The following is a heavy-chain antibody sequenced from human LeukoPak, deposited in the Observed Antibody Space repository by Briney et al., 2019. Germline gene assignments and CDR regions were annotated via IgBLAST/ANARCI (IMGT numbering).Heavy chain of an antibody. CDR3: ARAKYNSGWYGAFDI. CDR1: GGTFSSYA. D-gene: IGHD6-19*01. J-gene: IGHJ3*02. CDR2: FDPEDGET. Sequence: VASVKVSCKASGGTFSSYAISWVRQAPGQGLEWMGGFDPEDGETIYAQKFQGRVTMTEDTSTDTAYMELSSLRFEDTAVYYCARAKYNSGWYGAFDIWGQGTMVTVSS. V-gene: IGHV1-24*01.